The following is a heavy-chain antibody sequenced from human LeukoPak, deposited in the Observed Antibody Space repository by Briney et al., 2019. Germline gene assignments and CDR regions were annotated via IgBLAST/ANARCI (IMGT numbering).Heavy chain of an antibody. CDR3: ARDPGPIAAPTYYGMDV. J-gene: IGHJ6*02. V-gene: IGHV3-7*03. CDR1: GLTFSSSW. Sequence: PGGSLRLSCAVSGLTFSSSWMDWVRQAPGKGLEWVASINPDGIKRYSADSVKGRFTISRDNSKNTLYLQMNSLRAEDTAVYYCARDPGPIAAPTYYGMDVWGQGTTVTVSS. CDR2: INPDGIKR. D-gene: IGHD6-6*01.